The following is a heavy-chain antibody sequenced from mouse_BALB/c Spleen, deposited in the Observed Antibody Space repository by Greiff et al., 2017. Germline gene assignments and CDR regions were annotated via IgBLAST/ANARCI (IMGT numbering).Heavy chain of an antibody. CDR1: GYSFTGYY. V-gene: IGHV1-31*01. Sequence: EVQLQESGPELVKPGASVKISCKASGYSFTGYYMHWVKQSHVKSLEWIGRINPYNGATSYNQNFKDKASLTVDKSSSTAYMELHSLTSEDSAVYYCARSYGSSLYYFDYWGQGTTLTVSS. CDR2: INPYNGAT. CDR3: ARSYGSSLYYFDY. D-gene: IGHD1-1*01. J-gene: IGHJ2*01.